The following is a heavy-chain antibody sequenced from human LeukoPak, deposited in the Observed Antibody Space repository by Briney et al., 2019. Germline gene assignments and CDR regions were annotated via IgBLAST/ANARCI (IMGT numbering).Heavy chain of an antibody. Sequence: GGSLRLSCAGTGFTFSNYWMNWVRQAPGKGLEWVSYISSSGSTIYYADSVKGRFTISRDNAKNSLYPQMNSLRAEDTAVYYCARAYSSGWYGDYWGRGTLVTVSS. J-gene: IGHJ4*02. CDR1: GFTFSNYW. D-gene: IGHD6-19*01. CDR2: ISSSGSTI. V-gene: IGHV3-48*04. CDR3: ARAYSSGWYGDY.